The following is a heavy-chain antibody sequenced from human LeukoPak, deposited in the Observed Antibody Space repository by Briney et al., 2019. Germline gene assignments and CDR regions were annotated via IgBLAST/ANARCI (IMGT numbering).Heavy chain of an antibody. CDR1: GYSFTSYW. CDR2: IYPGDSDT. J-gene: IGHJ6*02. CDR3: ARHKSGRGYDYYYYGMDV. V-gene: IGHV5-51*01. D-gene: IGHD5-12*01. Sequence: GESLKISCKGSGYSFTSYWIGWVRQMPGKGLERMGIIYPGDSDTRYSPSFQGQVTISADKSISTAYLQWSSLKASDTAMYYCARHKSGRGYDYYYYGMDVWGQGTTVTVSS.